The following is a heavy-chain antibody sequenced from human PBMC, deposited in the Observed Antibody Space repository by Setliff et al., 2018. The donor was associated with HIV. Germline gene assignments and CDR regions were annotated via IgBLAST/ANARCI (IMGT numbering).Heavy chain of an antibody. CDR3: TTDGSYDILTGPTPGAFDI. Sequence: ASVKVSCKVSGHTLTELSMHWVRQAPGRGLEWMGGFDPEDAETIYAQNFQGRVTMTEDTSTDTAYMELSSLRSEDTAFYYCTTDGSYDILTGPTPGAFDIWGQGTMVT. D-gene: IGHD3-9*01. CDR1: GHTLTELS. J-gene: IGHJ3*02. CDR2: FDPEDAET. V-gene: IGHV1-24*01.